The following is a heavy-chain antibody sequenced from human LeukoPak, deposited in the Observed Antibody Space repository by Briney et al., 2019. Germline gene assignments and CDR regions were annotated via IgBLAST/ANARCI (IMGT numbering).Heavy chain of an antibody. CDR3: ARNRGDPSYFDY. CDR1: GFTFNGFS. V-gene: IGHV3-21*01. CDR2: ISTSSSYI. D-gene: IGHD4-17*01. Sequence: GGSLRLSCTASGFTFNGFSMSWVRQAPGEGLEWVSSISTSSSYIYYADSVKGRFTISRNNPKNSLYLQMNSLRAEDTAVYYCARNRGDPSYFDYWGQGTLVTVSS. J-gene: IGHJ4*02.